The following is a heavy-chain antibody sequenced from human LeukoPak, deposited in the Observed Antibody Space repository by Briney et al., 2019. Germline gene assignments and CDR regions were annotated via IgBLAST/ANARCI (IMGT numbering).Heavy chain of an antibody. V-gene: IGHV4-38-2*01. CDR2: IYHSGST. CDR1: GHSISSGYY. D-gene: IGHD5-12*01. J-gene: IGHJ4*02. Sequence: SETLSLTCAVSGHSISSGYYWGWIRQPPGKGLEWIGSIYHSGSTYYNPSLKSRVTISVDTSKNQFSLKLSSVTAADTAVYYCARGVGYSGYPYFDYWGQGTLVTVSS. CDR3: ARGVGYSGYPYFDY.